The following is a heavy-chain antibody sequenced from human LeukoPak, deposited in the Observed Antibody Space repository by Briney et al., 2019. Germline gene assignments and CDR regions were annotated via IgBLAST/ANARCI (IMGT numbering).Heavy chain of an antibody. J-gene: IGHJ3*02. V-gene: IGHV4-34*01. D-gene: IGHD6-6*01. CDR3: ARGARAPRRHPPAFDI. CDR2: INHSGST. Sequence: PSETLSLTCAVYGGSFSGYYWSWIRQPPGKGLEWIGEINHSGSTNYNPSLKSRVTISVDTSKNQFSLKLSSVTAADTAVYYCARGARAPRRHPPAFDIWGQGTMVTVSS. CDR1: GGSFSGYY.